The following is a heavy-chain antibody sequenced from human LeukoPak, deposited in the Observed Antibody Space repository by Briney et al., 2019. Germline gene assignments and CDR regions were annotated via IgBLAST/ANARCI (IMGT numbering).Heavy chain of an antibody. CDR2: ISGSGGST. Sequence: GGSLRLSXAASGFTFSSYAMSWVRQAPGKGVEWVSAISGSGGSTYYADSVKGRFTISRDNSKNTLYLQMNSLRAEDTAVYYCAKIDYGDYVGTRDFDYWGQGTLVTVSS. CDR1: GFTFSSYA. D-gene: IGHD4-17*01. CDR3: AKIDYGDYVGTRDFDY. J-gene: IGHJ4*02. V-gene: IGHV3-23*01.